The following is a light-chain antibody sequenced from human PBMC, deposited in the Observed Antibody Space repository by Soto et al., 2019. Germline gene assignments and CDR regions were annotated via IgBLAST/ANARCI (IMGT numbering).Light chain of an antibody. V-gene: IGKV1-5*03. CDR3: QQYETYSRT. CDR1: QSISNW. CDR2: RAS. J-gene: IGKJ1*01. Sequence: DIQMTQSPSTLSASVGDRVTITCRASQSISNWLAWYQQKPGKAPKLLIYRASNLETGVPSRFSGSGSGTEFTLTISSLQPDDFATYYCQQYETYSRTFGQGTKVEIK.